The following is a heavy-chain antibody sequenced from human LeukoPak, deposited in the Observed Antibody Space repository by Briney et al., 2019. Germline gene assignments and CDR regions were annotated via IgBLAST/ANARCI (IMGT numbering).Heavy chain of an antibody. V-gene: IGHV4-61*01. CDR2: IYYSGST. CDR3: AREGYCSSTSCYYMEV. CDR1: GGSISSGSYY. D-gene: IGHD2-2*01. J-gene: IGHJ6*03. Sequence: SETLSLTCSVSGGSISSGSYYWNWIRQPPGKGLEWVGYIYYSGSTNYNPSLKSRATISIDTSKNQFSLKLSSVTAADTAVYYCAREGYCSSTSCYYMEVWGKGTAVTVSS.